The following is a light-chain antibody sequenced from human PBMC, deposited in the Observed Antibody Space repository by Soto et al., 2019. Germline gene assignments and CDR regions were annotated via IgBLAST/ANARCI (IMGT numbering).Light chain of an antibody. J-gene: IGKJ2*01. CDR3: QQGYTTPRYT. CDR1: QSISRY. CDR2: AAS. V-gene: IGKV1-39*01. Sequence: DIQMTQSPSSLSASVGDRVTITCRASQSISRYLNWYQHRPGKAPNLLIYAASTLQSGVPSRFSGRGSGTDFTLTITSLQPEDSATYYGQQGYTTPRYTFGQGTKLEIK.